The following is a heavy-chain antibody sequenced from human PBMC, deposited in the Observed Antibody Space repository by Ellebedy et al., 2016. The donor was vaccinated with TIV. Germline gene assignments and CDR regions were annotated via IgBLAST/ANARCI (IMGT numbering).Heavy chain of an antibody. CDR3: ARDPEGYDFWSGYSFSYYYYYYMDV. D-gene: IGHD3-3*01. CDR1: GYTFTGYY. CDR2: INPNSGGT. Sequence: ASVKVSCXASGYTFTGYYMHWVRQAPGQGLEWMGWINPNSGGTNYAQKFQGRVTMTRDTSTSTAYMELRSLRSDDTAVYYCARDPEGYDFWSGYSFSYYYYYYMDVWGKGTTVTVSS. V-gene: IGHV1-2*02. J-gene: IGHJ6*03.